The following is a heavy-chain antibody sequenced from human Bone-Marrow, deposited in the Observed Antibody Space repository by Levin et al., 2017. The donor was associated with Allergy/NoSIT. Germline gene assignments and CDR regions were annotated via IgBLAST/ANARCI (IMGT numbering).Heavy chain of an antibody. Sequence: PSETLSLTCTVSGGSISSSSYYWGWIRQPPGTGLEWIGSIYYSGSTYYNPSLKSRVTISVDTSKNQFSLKLSSVTAADTAVYYCARGSVVVAARVLGAFDIWGQGTMVTVSS. V-gene: IGHV4-39*01. D-gene: IGHD2-15*01. J-gene: IGHJ3*02. CDR2: IYYSGST. CDR3: ARGSVVVAARVLGAFDI. CDR1: GGSISSSSYY.